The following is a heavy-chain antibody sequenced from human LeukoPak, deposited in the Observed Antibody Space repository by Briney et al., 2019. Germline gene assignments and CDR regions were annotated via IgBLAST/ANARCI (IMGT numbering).Heavy chain of an antibody. CDR3: TRHFADTAMVDLDY. CDR2: IRSKPNNYAT. J-gene: IGHJ4*02. V-gene: IGHV3-73*01. Sequence: GGSLRLSCAASGFTLSGSAIHWVRQASGKGLEWVGRIRSKPNNYATEYAPSVKGRFTMSRDDSKNTAYLEMNSLKTEDTAVYYCTRHFADTAMVDLDYWGQGTLVTVSS. D-gene: IGHD5-18*01. CDR1: GFTLSGSA.